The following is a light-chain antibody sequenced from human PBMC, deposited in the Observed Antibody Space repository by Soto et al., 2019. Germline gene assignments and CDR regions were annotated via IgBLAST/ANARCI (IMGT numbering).Light chain of an antibody. CDR1: QDISNY. J-gene: IGKJ2*01. CDR2: DES. CDR3: QQYDKLLYT. Sequence: DIQMTQSTSSLSASVGDRVTITCQASQDISNYLNWYQQKPGKAPKLLLYDESNLETGVPSRFSGSGSGTDFTFTISSLQPDDIAPYYCQQYDKLLYTFCQGTTLEIK. V-gene: IGKV1-33*01.